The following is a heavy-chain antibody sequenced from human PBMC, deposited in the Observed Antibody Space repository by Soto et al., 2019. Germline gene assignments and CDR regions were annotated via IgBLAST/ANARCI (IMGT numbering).Heavy chain of an antibody. CDR1: GFSLSTSGMC. J-gene: IGHJ6*02. CDR3: ARISSSSDYYYYYGMDV. V-gene: IGHV2-70*01. D-gene: IGHD6-6*01. CDR2: IDWDDDK. Sequence: ASGPTLVNPTQTLTLTCTFSGFSLSTSGMCVSWIRQPPGKALEWLALIDWDDDKYYSTSLKTRLTISKDTSKNQVVLTMTNMDPVDTATYYCARISSSSDYYYYYGMDVWGQGTTVTVSS.